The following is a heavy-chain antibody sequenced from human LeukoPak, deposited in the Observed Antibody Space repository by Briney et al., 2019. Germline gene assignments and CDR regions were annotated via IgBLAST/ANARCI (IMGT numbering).Heavy chain of an antibody. CDR2: INHSGST. CDR3: ARGYGSGSYYIIGSYFDY. J-gene: IGHJ4*02. Sequence: SETLSLTCAVYGGSFSGYYWSWIRRPPGKGLEWIGEINHSGSTNYNPSLKSRVTISVDTSKNQFSLKLSSVTAADTAVYYCARGYGSGSYYIIGSYFDYWGQGTLVTVSS. D-gene: IGHD3-10*01. CDR1: GGSFSGYY. V-gene: IGHV4-34*01.